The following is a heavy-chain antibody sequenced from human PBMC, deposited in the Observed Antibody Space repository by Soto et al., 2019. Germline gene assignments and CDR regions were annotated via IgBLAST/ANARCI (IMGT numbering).Heavy chain of an antibody. V-gene: IGHV4-34*01. CDR1: GGSFSGYY. CDR3: ARRSYYYYGMDV. CDR2: INHSGST. Sequence: SETLSLTCAVYGGSFSGYYWSWIRQPPGKGLEWSGEINHSGSTNYNPSLKSRVTISVDTSKNQFSLKLSSVTAADTAVYYCARRSYYYYGMDVWGQGTTVTVSS. J-gene: IGHJ6*02.